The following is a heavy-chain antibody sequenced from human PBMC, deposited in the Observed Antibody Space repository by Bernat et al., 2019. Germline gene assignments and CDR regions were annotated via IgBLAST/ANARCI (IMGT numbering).Heavy chain of an antibody. CDR3: AGDRNINAWYYY. CDR2: IHYSGGT. Sequence: QVQLQESGPGLVKPSETLSLTCTVSRDAITSHYWSWIRQSPGKGLEWIGNIHYSGGTNYNPSLQSRVTMSIDTSNNQFSLKLYSVTAADTAVYYCAGDRNINAWYYYWGQGTLVTVSS. CDR1: RDAITSHY. D-gene: IGHD6-19*01. J-gene: IGHJ4*02. V-gene: IGHV4-59*11.